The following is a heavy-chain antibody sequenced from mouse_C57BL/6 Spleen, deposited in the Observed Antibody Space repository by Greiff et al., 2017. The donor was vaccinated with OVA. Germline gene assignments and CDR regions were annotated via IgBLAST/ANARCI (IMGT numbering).Heavy chain of an antibody. Sequence: QVQLQQPGAELVRPGTSVKLSCKASGYTFTSYWMHWVKQRPGQGLEWIGVIDPSDSYTNYNQKFKGKATLTVDTSSSTAYMQLSSLTSEDSAVYYCAGCLSTVVSFDYWGQGTTLTVSS. J-gene: IGHJ2*01. D-gene: IGHD1-1*01. CDR2: IDPSDSYT. CDR1: GYTFTSYW. V-gene: IGHV1-59*01. CDR3: AGCLSTVVSFDY.